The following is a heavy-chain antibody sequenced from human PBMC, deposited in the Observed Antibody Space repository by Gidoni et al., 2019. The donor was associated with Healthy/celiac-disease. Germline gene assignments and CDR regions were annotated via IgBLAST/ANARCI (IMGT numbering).Heavy chain of an antibody. CDR3: ARDAAAAGDWYFDL. CDR2: ISFDGSNK. D-gene: IGHD6-13*01. J-gene: IGHJ2*01. V-gene: IGHV3-30*19. Sequence: QVQLVESGGGVVQPGRSLRLSCAASGFPFSNYGMHWVRQAPGKGLEWVAVISFDGSNKYYADSVKGRFTISRDNSKNTLYLQMNSLRAEDTAVYYCARDAAAAGDWYFDLWGRGTLVTVSS. CDR1: GFPFSNYG.